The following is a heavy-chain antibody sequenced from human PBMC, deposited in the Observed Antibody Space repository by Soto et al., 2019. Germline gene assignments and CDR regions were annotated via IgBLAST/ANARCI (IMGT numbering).Heavy chain of an antibody. D-gene: IGHD3-22*01. CDR1: GFTFSSYG. J-gene: IGHJ4*02. CDR3: ARDSLRVNYYDSSGEFDY. Sequence: GGSLRLSCAASGFTFSSYGMHWVRQAPGKGLEWVAVIWYDGSNKYYADSVKGRFTISRDNSKNTLYLQMNSLRAEDTAVYYCARDSLRVNYYDSSGEFDYWGQGTLVTVSS. V-gene: IGHV3-33*01. CDR2: IWYDGSNK.